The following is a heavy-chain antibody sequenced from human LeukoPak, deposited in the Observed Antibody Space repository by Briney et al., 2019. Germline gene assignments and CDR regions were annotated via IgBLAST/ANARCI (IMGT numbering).Heavy chain of an antibody. D-gene: IGHD3-10*01. CDR1: GYTFTSYY. Sequence: ASVKVSCKASGYTFTSYYMHWVRQAPGQGLEWMGWISAYNGNTNYAQKLQGRVTMTTDTSTSTAYMELRSLRSDDTAVYYCARVGTYGSGSYWDYYYYYMDVWGKGTTVTISS. CDR2: ISAYNGNT. V-gene: IGHV1-18*04. CDR3: ARVGTYGSGSYWDYYYYYMDV. J-gene: IGHJ6*03.